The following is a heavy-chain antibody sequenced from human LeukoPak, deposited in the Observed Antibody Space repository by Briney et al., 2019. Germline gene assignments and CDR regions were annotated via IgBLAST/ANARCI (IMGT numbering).Heavy chain of an antibody. CDR3: ARGYYSSGWSNFDY. V-gene: IGHV1-2*06. CDR1: GYTFTGYY. CDR2: INPNSGGT. D-gene: IGHD6-19*01. Sequence: ASVKVSCKASGYTFTGYYMHWVRQAPGQGLEWMGRINPNSGGTNYAQKFQGRVTMTRDTCISTAYMELSRLRSDDTAVYYCARGYYSSGWSNFDYWGQGTLVTVSS. J-gene: IGHJ4*02.